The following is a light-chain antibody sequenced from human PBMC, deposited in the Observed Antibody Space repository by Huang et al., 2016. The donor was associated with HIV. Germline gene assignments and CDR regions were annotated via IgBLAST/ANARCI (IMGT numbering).Light chain of an antibody. J-gene: IGKJ1*01. CDR2: WAS. V-gene: IGKV4-1*01. Sequence: DIVMTQSPDSLAVSLGERATIKFKSSQSVLFSSNNKNYLAWYQQKPGQPPKLLIYWASTRQSGVPDRFSGSGSGTDFTLTISSLQAEDVALYYCQQYYSSWTFGQGTKVEIK. CDR1: QSVLFSSNNKNY. CDR3: QQYYSSWT.